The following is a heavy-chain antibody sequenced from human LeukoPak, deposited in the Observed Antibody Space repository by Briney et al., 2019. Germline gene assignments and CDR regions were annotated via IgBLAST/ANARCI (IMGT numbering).Heavy chain of an antibody. CDR2: IYTSGST. CDR3: ARLGSSSWGYYFDY. Sequence: SETLSLTCTVSGGSISSYYWSWIRQPPGRGLEWIGYIYTSGSTNYNPSLKSRVTISVDTSKNQFSLKLSSVTAADTAVYYCARLGSSSWGYYFDYWGQGTLVTVSS. V-gene: IGHV4-4*09. J-gene: IGHJ4*02. CDR1: GGSISSYY. D-gene: IGHD6-13*01.